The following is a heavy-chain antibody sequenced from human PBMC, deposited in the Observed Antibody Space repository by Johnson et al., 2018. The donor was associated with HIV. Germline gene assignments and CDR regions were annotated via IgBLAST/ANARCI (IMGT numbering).Heavy chain of an antibody. Sequence: VQLVESGGGVVRPGGSLRLSCAASGFTFDDYGMSWVRQTPGKGLEWVSGINWNGGSTGYADSVKGRFTNSRDNSKNTLYLQMHSLRIEDTAVYYCAREELEPDVFDIWGQGTMVTVSS. CDR1: GFTFDDYG. CDR3: AREELEPDVFDI. V-gene: IGHV3-20*04. J-gene: IGHJ3*02. CDR2: INWNGGST. D-gene: IGHD1-1*01.